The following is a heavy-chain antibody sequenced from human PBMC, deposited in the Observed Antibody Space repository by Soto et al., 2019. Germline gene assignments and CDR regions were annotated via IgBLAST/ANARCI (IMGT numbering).Heavy chain of an antibody. CDR3: AKVMVKNWFDP. D-gene: IGHD5-18*01. CDR1: GFTFSSYA. J-gene: IGHJ5*02. V-gene: IGHV3-23*01. CDR2: ISGSGGST. Sequence: GGSLRLSCAASGFTFSSYAMSWVRQAPGKGLEWVSAISGSGGSTYYTDSLKGRFTISRDNSKNTLYLQMSSLRAEDTAVYYCAKVMVKNWFDPWGQGTLVTVSA.